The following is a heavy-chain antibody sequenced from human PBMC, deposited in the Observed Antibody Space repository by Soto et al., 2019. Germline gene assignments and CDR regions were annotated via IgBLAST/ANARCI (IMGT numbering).Heavy chain of an antibody. Sequence: GGSLRLSCAASGFNVNSDYMNWVRQTPGKGLEWVASIYSGETTYYADSVRGRFTISSDKSKNTLYLQPSSLSIEDTAVYYCTRDGRGLGRLSLFEYWGQGVLVTVSS. CDR2: IYSGETT. J-gene: IGHJ4*02. V-gene: IGHV3-53*01. CDR1: GFNVNSDY. D-gene: IGHD2-21*02. CDR3: TRDGRGLGRLSLFEY.